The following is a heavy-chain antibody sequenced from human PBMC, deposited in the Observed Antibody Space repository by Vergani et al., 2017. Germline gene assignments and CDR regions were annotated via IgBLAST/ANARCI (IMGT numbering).Heavy chain of an antibody. V-gene: IGHV4-61*02. J-gene: IGHJ6*02. Sequence: QVQLQESGPGLVKPSQTLSLTCTVSGGSISSGSYYCSWIRQPAGKGLEWIGRIYTSGSTNYNPSLKSRVTISVDTSKNQFSLKLSSVTAADTAVYYCARAPYYYYYYGMDVWGQGTTVTVSS. CDR3: ARAPYYYYYYGMDV. CDR1: GGSISSGSYY. CDR2: IYTSGST.